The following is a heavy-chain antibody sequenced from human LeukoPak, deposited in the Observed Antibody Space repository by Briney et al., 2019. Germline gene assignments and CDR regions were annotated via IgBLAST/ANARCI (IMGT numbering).Heavy chain of an antibody. V-gene: IGHV3-30*18. CDR2: ISYDGSNK. CDR3: AKGRGVLTTANDY. Sequence: GGSLRLSCAASGFTFSSYGMHWVRQAPGKGLEWVAVISYDGSNKYYADPVKGRFTISRDNSKNTLYLQMNSLRAEDTAVYYCAKGRGVLTTANDYWGQGTLVTVSS. CDR1: GFTFSSYG. D-gene: IGHD3-3*01. J-gene: IGHJ4*02.